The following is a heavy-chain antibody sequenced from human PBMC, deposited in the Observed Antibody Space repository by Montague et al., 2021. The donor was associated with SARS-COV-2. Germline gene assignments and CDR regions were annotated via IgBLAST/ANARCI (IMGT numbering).Heavy chain of an antibody. CDR3: ARGRTDLGAYYDFWSGYYCSGQNWFDH. D-gene: IGHD3-3*01. J-gene: IGHJ5*02. V-gene: IGHV4-34*01. CDR1: GGSFSGYY. CDR2: INHSGST. Sequence: SETLSLTCAVDGGSFSGYYWSWIRQPPRKGLEWIGEINHSGSTNYNPSLKSRVTISVDTSKNQFSLKLSSVTAAVTAVYYCARGRTDLGAYYDFWSGYYCSGQNWFDHWGQGTLVTVSS.